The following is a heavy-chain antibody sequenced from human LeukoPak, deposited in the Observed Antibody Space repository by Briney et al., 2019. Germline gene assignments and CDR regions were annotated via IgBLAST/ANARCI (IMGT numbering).Heavy chain of an antibody. CDR1: GFTFSSYW. V-gene: IGHV3-7*01. D-gene: IGHD3-3*01. Sequence: GGSLRLSCAASGFTFSSYWMSWVRQAPGKGLEWVANIKQDGSEKYYVDSVKGRFTISRDNAKSSLYLQMNSLRAEDTAVYYCARDGYDFWSGYYQPAAFDYWGQGTLVTVSS. CDR3: ARDGYDFWSGYYQPAAFDY. J-gene: IGHJ4*02. CDR2: IKQDGSEK.